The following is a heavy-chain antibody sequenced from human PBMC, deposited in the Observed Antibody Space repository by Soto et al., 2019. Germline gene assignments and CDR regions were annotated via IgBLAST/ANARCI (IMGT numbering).Heavy chain of an antibody. V-gene: IGHV3-21*01. D-gene: IGHD3-10*01. J-gene: IGHJ4*02. CDR1: GFTFSSHS. CDR2: ISSSGSYI. CDR3: ASIPGGPPLRYFDY. Sequence: GGSLRLSCAASGFTFSSHSMNWVRQAPGKGLEWVSSISSSGSYIYYADSLKGRFAISRDNAKNSLYLQMNSLRAEDTAVYYCASIPGGPPLRYFDYWGQGTLVTVSS.